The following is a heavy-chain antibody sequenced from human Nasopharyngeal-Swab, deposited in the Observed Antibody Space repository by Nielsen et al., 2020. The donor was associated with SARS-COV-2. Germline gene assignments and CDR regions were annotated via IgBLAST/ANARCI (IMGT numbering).Heavy chain of an antibody. V-gene: IGHV2-70*20. J-gene: IGHJ4*02. Sequence: SGPTLVKPPQTFRLTCTFSGFSLSTSAMCVTWVRYLPGKALEWLALIDWGDDKYYSTSLKTRLTISKDTSNNQVVLIMANMDPGDTATYYCGRISPHDFHIDYWGQGTLVTVSS. D-gene: IGHD2-21*02. CDR2: IDWGDDK. CDR3: GRISPHDFHIDY. CDR1: GFSLSTSAMC.